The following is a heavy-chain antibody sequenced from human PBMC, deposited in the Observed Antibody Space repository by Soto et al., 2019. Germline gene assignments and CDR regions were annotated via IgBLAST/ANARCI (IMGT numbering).Heavy chain of an antibody. CDR2: ISAYNGDT. J-gene: IGHJ6*03. V-gene: IGHV1-18*01. CDR3: STAPTNMAPDQLELAAGYYYYYMDV. CDR1: GYTFTSYG. D-gene: IGHD1-7*01. Sequence: QVQLVQSGGEVKKPGASVKVSCKASGYTFTSYGISWVRQAPGQGLEWMGWISAYNGDTNYPQKLQGRVTMTIDTSTNTAYVYLRSLRSAGPAAYSCSTAPTNMAPDQLELAAGYYYYYMDVRGKGPTVTVSS.